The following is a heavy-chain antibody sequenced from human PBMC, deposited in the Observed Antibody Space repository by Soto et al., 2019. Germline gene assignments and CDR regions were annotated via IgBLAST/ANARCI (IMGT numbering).Heavy chain of an antibody. CDR2: IKPNRGGT. D-gene: IGHD6-6*01. V-gene: IGHV1-2*02. CDR3: ARDNSSSARYYEYYGMDV. Sequence: ASVKVSSRASGYTFTGYYMPWVRQAPGQGLERMRWIKPNRGGTKYLQKLQARVTMTRDTSISTAYIELSRLRSDDTAVYYCARDNSSSARYYEYYGMDVWGQGTTVAVSS. J-gene: IGHJ6*02. CDR1: GYTFTGYY.